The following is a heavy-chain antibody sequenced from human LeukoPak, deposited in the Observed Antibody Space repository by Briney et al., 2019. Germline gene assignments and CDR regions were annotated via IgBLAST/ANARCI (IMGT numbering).Heavy chain of an antibody. D-gene: IGHD3-9*01. CDR3: TTDPGYFDNQDYFDY. V-gene: IGHV3-15*01. Sequence: GGSLRLSCAASGSTFSNAWMSWVHQAPGKGLEWVGRIKSKTDGGTTDYAAPVKGRFTISRDDSKNTLYLQMNSLKTEDTAVYYCTTDPGYFDNQDYFDYWGQGTLVTVSS. CDR1: GSTFSNAW. CDR2: IKSKTDGGTT. J-gene: IGHJ4*02.